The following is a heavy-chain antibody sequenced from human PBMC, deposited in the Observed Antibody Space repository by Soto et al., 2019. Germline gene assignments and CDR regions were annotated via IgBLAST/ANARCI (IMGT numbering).Heavy chain of an antibody. CDR3: TRDPGSPIAVAGSSY. J-gene: IGHJ4*02. Sequence: GGSLRLSCTASGFTFGDYAMSWFRQAPGKGLEWVGFIRSKAYGGTTEYAASVKGRFTISRDDSKSIAYLQMNSLKTEDTAVYYCTRDPGSPIAVAGSSYWGQGTLVTVSS. V-gene: IGHV3-49*03. CDR2: IRSKAYGGTT. CDR1: GFTFGDYA. D-gene: IGHD6-19*01.